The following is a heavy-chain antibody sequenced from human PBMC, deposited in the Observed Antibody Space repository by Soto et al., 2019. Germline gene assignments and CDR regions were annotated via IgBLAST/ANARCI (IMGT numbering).Heavy chain of an antibody. D-gene: IGHD2-2*01. V-gene: IGHV1-69*13. CDR3: ASSYCSSTSCSTYFDY. Sequence: GASVKVSCKASGGTFSSYAISWVRQAPGQGLEWMGGIIPIFGTANYAQKFQGRVTITADESTSTAYMELSSLRSEDTAVYYCASSYCSSTSCSTYFDYWGQGTLVTVSS. CDR2: IIPIFGTA. CDR1: GGTFSSYA. J-gene: IGHJ4*02.